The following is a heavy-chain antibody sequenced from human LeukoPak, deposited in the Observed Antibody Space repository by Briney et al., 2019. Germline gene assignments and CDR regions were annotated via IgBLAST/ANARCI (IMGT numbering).Heavy chain of an antibody. D-gene: IGHD6-13*01. CDR2: IIPIFGIA. CDR1: GGTFGSYA. J-gene: IGHJ5*02. CDR3: ARGGQQLVPGFDP. Sequence: SVKVSCKASGGTFGSYAISWVRQAPGQGLEWMGRIIPIFGIANYAQKFQGRVTITADKSTSTAYIELSSLRSEDTAVYYCARGGQQLVPGFDPWGQGTLVTVSS. V-gene: IGHV1-69*04.